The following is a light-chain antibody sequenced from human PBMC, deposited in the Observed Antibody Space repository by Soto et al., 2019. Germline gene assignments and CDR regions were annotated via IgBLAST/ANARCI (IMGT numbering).Light chain of an antibody. CDR2: EVN. CDR1: SSDVGGYKY. CDR3: SSYAGINNLGV. J-gene: IGLJ1*01. Sequence: QSALTQPPSASGSPGQSVTISFTGTSSDVGGYKYVSWYQQHPGKTPKLMIFEVNKRPSGLPDRFSGSKSGNTASLTVSGLQAEDEADYYCSSYAGINNLGVFGTGTKVTVL. V-gene: IGLV2-8*01.